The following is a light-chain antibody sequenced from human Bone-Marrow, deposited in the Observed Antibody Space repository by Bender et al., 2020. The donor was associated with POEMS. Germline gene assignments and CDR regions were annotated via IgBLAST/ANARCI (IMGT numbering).Light chain of an antibody. Sequence: QSVLTQPPSASGTPGQRVTISCSGGSSNIGAHAVNWYQHLPGTAPKLLIYSSHRRPSEVPDRFSGSKSGNTASLTVSGLQAEDEADYYCSSYAGSNSWVFGGGTKLTVL. V-gene: IGLV1-44*01. CDR3: SSYAGSNSWV. J-gene: IGLJ3*02. CDR2: SSH. CDR1: SSNIGAHA.